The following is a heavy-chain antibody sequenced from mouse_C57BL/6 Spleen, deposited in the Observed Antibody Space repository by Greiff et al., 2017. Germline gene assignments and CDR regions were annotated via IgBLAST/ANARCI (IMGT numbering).Heavy chain of an antibody. V-gene: IGHV7-3*01. CDR3: ARYKDDYGGGYYAMDY. CDR1: GFTFTDYY. Sequence: EVQLVESGGGLVQPGGSLSLSCAASGFTFTDYYMSWVRQPPGKALEWLGFIRNKANGYTTEYSVTVKGRFTISSDNAQSNLYLQMNALKAEDSATYYCARYKDDYGGGYYAMDYWGQGTSVTVSS. J-gene: IGHJ4*01. D-gene: IGHD2-4*01. CDR2: IRNKANGYTT.